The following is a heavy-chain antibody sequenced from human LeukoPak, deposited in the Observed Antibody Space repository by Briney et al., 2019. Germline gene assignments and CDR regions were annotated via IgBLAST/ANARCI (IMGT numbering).Heavy chain of an antibody. CDR3: AREYYGSGSYFPIFDY. V-gene: IGHV3-7*01. D-gene: IGHD3-10*01. Sequence: PGGSLRLSCAASGFTFSTYWMTWVRQAPGKGLEWVANIKQDGSQKHYVDSVKGRFTISRDNSKNTLYLQMNSLRAEDTAVYYCAREYYGSGSYFPIFDYWGQGTLVTVSS. CDR2: IKQDGSQK. J-gene: IGHJ4*02. CDR1: GFTFSTYW.